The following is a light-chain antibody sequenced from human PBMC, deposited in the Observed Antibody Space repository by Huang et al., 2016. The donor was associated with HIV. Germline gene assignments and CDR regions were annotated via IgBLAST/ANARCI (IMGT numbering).Light chain of an antibody. V-gene: IGKV1-39*01. J-gene: IGKJ2*01. CDR3: QQSDSTPYT. Sequence: DIQMTQSPSSLSASVGDRVTISCRSSQSFNSTVNWYQQRPGKAPKLLVYAASSLQSGVPSRFSGSGSGTDFSLTINSLQPEDFATYYCQQSDSTPYTFGQGTKLEIK. CDR2: AAS. CDR1: QSFNST.